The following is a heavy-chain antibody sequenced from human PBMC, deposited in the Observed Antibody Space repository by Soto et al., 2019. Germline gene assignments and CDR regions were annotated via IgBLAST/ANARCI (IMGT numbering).Heavy chain of an antibody. D-gene: IGHD3-22*01. V-gene: IGHV1-18*01. CDR1: GYTVTTYG. CDR3: ARGWSKTRDYYDSSGYYL. Sequence: ASVKVSCKASGYTVTTYGISWVRQAPGQGLEWMGWISASNGNTNYAQKLQGRVTMTTDTSTSTAYMELRSLRSDDTAVYYCARGWSKTRDYYDSSGYYLWGQGALVTVSS. CDR2: ISASNGNT. J-gene: IGHJ5*02.